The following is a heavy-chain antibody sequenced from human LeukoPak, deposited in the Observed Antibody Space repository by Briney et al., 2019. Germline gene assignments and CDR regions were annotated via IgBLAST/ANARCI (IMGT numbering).Heavy chain of an antibody. CDR1: GGSIKTYY. J-gene: IGHJ4*02. D-gene: IGHD4-23*01. CDR3: ASGSDHGGDSGGYFDR. CDR2: IYVTGST. V-gene: IGHV4-4*07. Sequence: PSETLSLTCTVSGGSIKTYYWSWIRQSAGKGLEWVGRIYVTGSTKYNPSLKSRVSMSVDTSKNQFSLKLSSVTAADTAVYYCASGSDHGGDSGGYFDRWGQGTLVTVSS.